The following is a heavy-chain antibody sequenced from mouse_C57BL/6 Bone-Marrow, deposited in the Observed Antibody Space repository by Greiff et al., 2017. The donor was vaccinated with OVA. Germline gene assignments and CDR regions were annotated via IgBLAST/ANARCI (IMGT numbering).Heavy chain of an antibody. J-gene: IGHJ3*01. Sequence: EVQLLQSGPVLVKPGASVKMSCKASGYTFTDYYMNWVKQSHGKSLEWIGVINPYNGGTSYNQKFKGKGTLTVDKSSSTAYLELNSLTSEDSAVYYCARGKGWFAYWGQGTLVTVSA. D-gene: IGHD2-1*01. CDR3: ARGKGWFAY. CDR2: INPYNGGT. V-gene: IGHV1-19*01. CDR1: GYTFTDYY.